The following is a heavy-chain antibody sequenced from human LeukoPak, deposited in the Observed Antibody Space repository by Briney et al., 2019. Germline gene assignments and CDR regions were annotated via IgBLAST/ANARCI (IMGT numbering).Heavy chain of an antibody. CDR2: INSDGSST. V-gene: IGHV3-74*01. CDR1: GYTFSSYW. J-gene: IGHJ3*02. CDR3: ATGERHGFDI. Sequence: GGGLRRSCAASGYTFSSYWRRWVRQAPGKGLVWVSRINSDGSSTIYADSVKGRFTISGDNAKNTLYLQMNSLRAEDTAVYYCATGERHGFDIWGQGTMVTVSS.